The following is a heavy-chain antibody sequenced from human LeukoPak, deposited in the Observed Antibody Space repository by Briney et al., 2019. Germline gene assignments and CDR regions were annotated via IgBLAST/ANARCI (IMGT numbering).Heavy chain of an antibody. CDR2: IYYSGST. Sequence: SETLSLTCTVSGGSISSSSYYWGWIRQPPGKGLEWIGSIYYSGSTYYNPSLKSRVTISVDTSKNQFSLKLSSVTAADTAVCYCASLESYCSSTSCSDYWGQGTLVTVSS. CDR3: ASLESYCSSTSCSDY. V-gene: IGHV4-39*01. D-gene: IGHD2-2*01. J-gene: IGHJ4*02. CDR1: GGSISSSSYY.